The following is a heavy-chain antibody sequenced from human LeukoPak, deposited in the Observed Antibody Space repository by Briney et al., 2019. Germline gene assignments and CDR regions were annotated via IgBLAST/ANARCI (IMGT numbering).Heavy chain of an antibody. CDR3: ALEPGSYPSAYFDY. CDR2: IIPIFGTA. D-gene: IGHD1-26*01. CDR1: GGTFSSYA. J-gene: IGHJ4*02. Sequence: GSSVKVSCKASGGTFSSYAISWVRQAPGQGLEWMGGIIPIFGTANYAQKFQGRVTITRDTSTSTVYMELSSLRSEDTAVYYCALEPGSYPSAYFDYWGQGTLVTVSS. V-gene: IGHV1-69*05.